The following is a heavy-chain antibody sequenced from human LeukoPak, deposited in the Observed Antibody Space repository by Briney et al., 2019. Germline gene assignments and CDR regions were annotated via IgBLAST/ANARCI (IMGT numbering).Heavy chain of an antibody. J-gene: IGHJ4*02. D-gene: IGHD5-12*01. CDR1: GYTFTDYY. V-gene: IGHV1-2*02. CDR3: AREYRFKY. Sequence: AAVNVSCKASGYTFTDYYMHWVRQAPGQGLEWMGSINPNSGDTNYAQKFQGRVTMSRDTSISTAYMELRRLTSDDTAVYYCAREYRFKYWGQGTPVTVSS. CDR2: INPNSGDT.